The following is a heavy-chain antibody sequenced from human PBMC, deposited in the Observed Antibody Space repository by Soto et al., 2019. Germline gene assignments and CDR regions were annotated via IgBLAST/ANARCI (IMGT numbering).Heavy chain of an antibody. J-gene: IGHJ4*02. V-gene: IGHV1-69*01. D-gene: IGHD5-12*01. Sequence: QVQLVQSGAEVKKPGSSVKVSCKASGGTFNSYAISWVRQAPGQGLEWMGGIIPIFGTAKYAQKFQGRVTITADDSTNTGYLELTNVTSEDTAVYFCTRVGYTSGPTFDYWGQGTLVIVSS. CDR1: GGTFNSYA. CDR3: TRVGYTSGPTFDY. CDR2: IIPIFGTA.